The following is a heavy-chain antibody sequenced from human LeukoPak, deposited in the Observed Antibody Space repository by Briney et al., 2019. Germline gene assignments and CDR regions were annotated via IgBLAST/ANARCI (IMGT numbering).Heavy chain of an antibody. CDR1: GDSISSGNSY. V-gene: IGHV4-61*02. J-gene: IGHJ2*01. CDR3: AGSRSWYRSGYYFDL. Sequence: SETLSLTCTVSGDSISSGNSYWSWIRQPAGKGLEWIGRIYITGSTDYNPSLKSRVTISVDTSKNQFSLKLGSVTAADTAVYYCAGSRSWYRSGYYFDLWGRGTLVTVSS. D-gene: IGHD6-13*01. CDR2: IYITGST.